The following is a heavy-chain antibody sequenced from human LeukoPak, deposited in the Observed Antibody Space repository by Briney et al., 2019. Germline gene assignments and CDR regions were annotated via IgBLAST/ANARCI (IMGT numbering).Heavy chain of an antibody. V-gene: IGHV3-23*01. J-gene: IGHJ4*02. CDR2: ISASGASP. CDR1: GFTFSSYS. Sequence: GGSLRLSCAASGFTFSSYSMNWVRQAPGKGLEWVSVISASGASPYYADSVKGRFTISRDNSKNTLYLQMNSLRPEDTAVYYCVKRAVAGTYYFDYWGQGTLVTVSS. D-gene: IGHD6-19*01. CDR3: VKRAVAGTYYFDY.